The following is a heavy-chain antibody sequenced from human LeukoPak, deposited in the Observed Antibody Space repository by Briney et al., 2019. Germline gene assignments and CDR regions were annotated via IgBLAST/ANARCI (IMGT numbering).Heavy chain of an antibody. CDR2: INPNSGGT. D-gene: IGHD1-26*01. Sequence: ASVKVSCKTSGYTFIAYYIHWVRQAPGQGLEWMGWINPNSGGTKSAQNFQGRVTMTRDTSISTAYMELNRLRSDDTAMYYCTKQRWELPHGDWFDPWGQGTLVTVSS. J-gene: IGHJ5*02. V-gene: IGHV1-2*02. CDR3: TKQRWELPHGDWFDP. CDR1: GYTFIAYY.